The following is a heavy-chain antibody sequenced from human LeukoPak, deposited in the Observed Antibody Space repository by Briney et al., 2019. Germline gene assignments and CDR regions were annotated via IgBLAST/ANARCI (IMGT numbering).Heavy chain of an antibody. CDR1: GVTFSKYE. J-gene: IGHJ4*02. CDR3: ARLRYYFDF. D-gene: IGHD2-15*01. Sequence: GGSLRLSCADSGVTFSKYEMNWVRQAPGKGLQWISYISSSGGTIYYADAVKGRFTISRDNAKNSLFLQMNSLRVEDTAVYYCARLRYYFDFWGQGTLVTVSP. CDR2: ISSSGGTI. V-gene: IGHV3-48*03.